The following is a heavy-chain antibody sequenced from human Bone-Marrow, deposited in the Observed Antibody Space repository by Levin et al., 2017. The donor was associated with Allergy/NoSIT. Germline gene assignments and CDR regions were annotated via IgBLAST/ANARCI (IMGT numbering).Heavy chain of an antibody. CDR3: TTDLLGLDRGRLMVRGVRRAFDI. CDR2: IKSKTDGGTT. Sequence: GGSLRLSCAASGFTFSNAWMSWVRQAPGKGLEWVGRIKSKTDGGTTDYAAPVKGRFTISRDDSKNTLYLQMNSLKTEDTAVYYCTTDLLGLDRGRLMVRGVRRAFDIWGQGTMVTVSS. J-gene: IGHJ3*02. V-gene: IGHV3-15*01. CDR1: GFTFSNAW. D-gene: IGHD3-10*01.